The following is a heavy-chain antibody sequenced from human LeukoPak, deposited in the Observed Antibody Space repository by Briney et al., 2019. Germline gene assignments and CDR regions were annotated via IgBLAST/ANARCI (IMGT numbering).Heavy chain of an antibody. CDR3: ARDLGYSGYDHFDY. CDR2: IYHSGST. Sequence: PSETLSLTCAVSGGSISSSNWWRWVRQPPGKGLEWIGEIYHSGSTNYNPSLKSRVTISVDKSKNQFSLKLSSVTAADTAVYYCARDLGYSGYDHFDYWGQGTLVTVSS. CDR1: GGSISSSNW. D-gene: IGHD5-12*01. V-gene: IGHV4-4*02. J-gene: IGHJ4*02.